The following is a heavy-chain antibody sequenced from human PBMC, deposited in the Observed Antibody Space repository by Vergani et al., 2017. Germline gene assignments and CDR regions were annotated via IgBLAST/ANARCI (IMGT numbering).Heavy chain of an antibody. Sequence: EVQLVESGGGLVKPGGSLRLSCAASGFTFSNAWMSWVRQAPGKGLEWVGRIKSKTDGGKTEYAAPVKGRFTISRDDSKNTLYLQMNSLKNEDTAVYYCTTEGGHYYDSSGYCYYFDYWGQGTLVTVSS. CDR2: IKSKTDGGKT. CDR3: TTEGGHYYDSSGYCYYFDY. CDR1: GFTFSNAW. V-gene: IGHV3-15*01. J-gene: IGHJ4*02. D-gene: IGHD3-22*01.